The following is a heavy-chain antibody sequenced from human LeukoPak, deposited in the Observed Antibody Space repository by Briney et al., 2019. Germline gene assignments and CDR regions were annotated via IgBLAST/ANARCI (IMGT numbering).Heavy chain of an antibody. Sequence: GGSLRLSCAASGFTFNNYAIYWVRQAPGKGLEWVSGISGSGGNTYYADSVKGRFSVSRDSSRNTVFLQMHSLRAEDTALYYCAKTTAGYSSGRYPGWPIDYWGQGTLVTVSS. D-gene: IGHD6-19*01. J-gene: IGHJ4*02. V-gene: IGHV3-23*01. CDR3: AKTTAGYSSGRYPGWPIDY. CDR2: ISGSGGNT. CDR1: GFTFNNYA.